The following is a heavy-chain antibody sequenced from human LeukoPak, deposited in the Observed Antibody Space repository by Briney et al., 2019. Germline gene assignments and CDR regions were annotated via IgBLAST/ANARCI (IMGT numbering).Heavy chain of an antibody. Sequence: SETLSLTCAVSGGSISSYYWSWIWQRAGEGLGWIGRIYTSGSTNYNPSLKSRVTISVDTSKNQFSLKLSSVTAADTAVYYCAREESSGWYWYFDLWGRGTLVTVSS. V-gene: IGHV4-4*07. CDR2: IYTSGST. CDR3: AREESSGWYWYFDL. CDR1: GGSISSYY. J-gene: IGHJ2*01. D-gene: IGHD6-19*01.